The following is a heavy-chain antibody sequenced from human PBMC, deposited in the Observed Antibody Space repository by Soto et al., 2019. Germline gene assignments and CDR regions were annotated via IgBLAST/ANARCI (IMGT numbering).Heavy chain of an antibody. D-gene: IGHD4-17*01. CDR2: IYYSGST. J-gene: IGHJ4*02. V-gene: IGHV4-31*11. Sequence: PSETLSLTCAFSGGSSSSGGYSWSWIPQQPGKGLEWIGYIYYSGSTYYNPSLKSRVTISVDTSKNQFSLKLSSVTAADTAVYYCARPSQSTVTTVDYWGQGTLVTVSS. CDR3: ARPSQSTVTTVDY. CDR1: GGSSSSGGYS.